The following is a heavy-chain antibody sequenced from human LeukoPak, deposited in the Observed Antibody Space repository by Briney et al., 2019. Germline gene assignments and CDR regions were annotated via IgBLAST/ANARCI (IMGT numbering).Heavy chain of an antibody. CDR3: ATGEVVPDAFDI. J-gene: IGHJ3*02. D-gene: IGHD2-15*01. CDR1: GYTLTELS. V-gene: IGHV1-24*01. CDR2: FDPEDGET. Sequence: ASVKVSCKVSGYTLTELSMHWVRQAPGKGLEWMGGFDPEDGETIYAQKFQGRVTMTEDTSTDTAYMELSSLRSEDTAVYYCATGEVVPDAFDIWGQGTMVTVSS.